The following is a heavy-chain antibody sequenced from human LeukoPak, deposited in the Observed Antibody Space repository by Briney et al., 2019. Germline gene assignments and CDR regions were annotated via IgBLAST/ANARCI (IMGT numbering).Heavy chain of an antibody. CDR3: ARASVNILTGYYTDY. CDR1: GGTFSSYA. D-gene: IGHD3-9*01. J-gene: IGHJ4*02. CDR2: TIPIFGTA. Sequence: ASVKVSCKASGGTFSSYAISWVRQAPGRGLEWMGRTIPIFGTANYAQKFQGRVTITTDESTSTAYMELSSLRSEDTAVYYCARASVNILTGYYTDYWGQGTLVTVSS. V-gene: IGHV1-69*05.